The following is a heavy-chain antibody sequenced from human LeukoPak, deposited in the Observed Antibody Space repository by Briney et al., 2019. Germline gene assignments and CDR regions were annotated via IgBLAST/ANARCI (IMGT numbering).Heavy chain of an antibody. Sequence: GGSLRLSCAASGFTFSSYEMNWVRQAPGKGLEWVSSISSSSSYIYYADSVKGRFTISRDNAKNSLYLQMNSLRAEDTAVYYCARGNIVATPRPFDSWGQGTLVTVSS. CDR2: ISSSSSYI. CDR1: GFTFSSYE. V-gene: IGHV3-21*01. J-gene: IGHJ4*02. CDR3: ARGNIVATPRPFDS. D-gene: IGHD5-12*01.